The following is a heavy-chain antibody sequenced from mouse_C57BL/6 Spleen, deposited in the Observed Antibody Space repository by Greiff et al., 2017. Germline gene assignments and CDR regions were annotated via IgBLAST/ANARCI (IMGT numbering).Heavy chain of an antibody. J-gene: IGHJ2*01. CDR1: GYTFTDYE. CDR3: TRRRWVGYFDY. CDR2: IDPETGGT. V-gene: IGHV1-15*01. D-gene: IGHD1-1*02. Sequence: QVHVKQSGAELVRPGASVTLSCKASGYTFTDYEMHWVKQTPVHGLEWIGAIDPETGGTAYNQKFKGKAILTADKSSSTAYMELRSLTSEDSAVYCCTRRRWVGYFDYWGQGTTLTVSS.